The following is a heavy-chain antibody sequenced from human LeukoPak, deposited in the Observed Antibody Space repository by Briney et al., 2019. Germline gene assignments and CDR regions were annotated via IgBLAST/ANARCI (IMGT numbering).Heavy chain of an antibody. D-gene: IGHD3-22*01. J-gene: IGHJ4*02. Sequence: GGSLRLSCAASGFTVSNSYMSWVRQAPGKGLEWVANIKQGGSEKYYVDSVKGRFTISRDNAKNSLYLQMNSLRAEDTAVYYCARETYDSSGYKPLDYWGQGTLVTVSS. CDR3: ARETYDSSGYKPLDY. V-gene: IGHV3-7*03. CDR2: IKQGGSEK. CDR1: GFTVSNSY.